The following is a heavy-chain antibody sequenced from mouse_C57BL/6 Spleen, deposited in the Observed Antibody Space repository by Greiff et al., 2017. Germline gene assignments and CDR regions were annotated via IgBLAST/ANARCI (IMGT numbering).Heavy chain of an antibody. J-gene: IGHJ3*01. CDR1: GYTFTSYW. CDR2: IDPNSGGT. V-gene: IGHV1-72*01. Sequence: QVQLQQPGAELVKPGASVKLSCKASGYTFTSYWMHWVKQRPGRGLGWIGRIDPNSGGTKYNEKFKSKATLTVDKPSSTAYMQLSSLPSEDSAVYYCARAYYGSTFAYWGQGTLVTVSA. CDR3: ARAYYGSTFAY. D-gene: IGHD1-1*01.